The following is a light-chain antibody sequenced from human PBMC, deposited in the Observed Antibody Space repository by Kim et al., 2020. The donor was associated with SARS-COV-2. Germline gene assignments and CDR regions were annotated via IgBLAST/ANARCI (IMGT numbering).Light chain of an antibody. Sequence: ASVGNRITITCRASQGIRNGLGWYQQKPGKAPKRLMFASSSLQGGVPSRFSGSGSGTEFTLSINSLQPEDFATDYCLQHDSYPLTFGGGTKVDIK. CDR2: ASS. J-gene: IGKJ4*01. CDR3: LQHDSYPLT. CDR1: QGIRNG. V-gene: IGKV1-17*01.